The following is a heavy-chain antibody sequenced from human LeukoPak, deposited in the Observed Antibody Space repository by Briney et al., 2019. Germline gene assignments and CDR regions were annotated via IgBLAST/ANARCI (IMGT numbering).Heavy chain of an antibody. V-gene: IGHV1-2*02. CDR3: TRALGSEY. D-gene: IGHD1-26*01. J-gene: IGHJ4*02. Sequence: ASVKVSFKASGYTFTDYYKNWVRQAPGQGLEWMGWINPNTGGTNYEQKLQGRVNISTDTSISTTYMELSSLRSDDTAMYYCTRALGSEYWGQGTLVTVSS. CDR2: INPNTGGT. CDR1: GYTFTDYY.